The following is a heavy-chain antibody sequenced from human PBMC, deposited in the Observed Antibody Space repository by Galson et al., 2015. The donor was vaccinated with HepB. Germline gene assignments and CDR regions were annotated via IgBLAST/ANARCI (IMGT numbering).Heavy chain of an antibody. J-gene: IGHJ5*02. Sequence: SVKVSCKASGSTFTSYGISWVRQAPGQGLEWMGWISAYNGNTNYAQKLQGRVTMTTDTSTSTAYMELRSLRPDDTAVYYCARDPGCSSTSCLNNWFDPWGQGTLVTVSS. CDR2: ISAYNGNT. CDR3: ARDPGCSSTSCLNNWFDP. V-gene: IGHV1-18*01. D-gene: IGHD2-2*01. CDR1: GSTFTSYG.